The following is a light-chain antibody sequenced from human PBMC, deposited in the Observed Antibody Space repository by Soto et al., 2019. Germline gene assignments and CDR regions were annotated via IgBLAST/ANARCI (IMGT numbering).Light chain of an antibody. CDR3: QLYNLNTWS. CDR1: QSISNY. J-gene: IGKJ4*01. CDR2: AAS. V-gene: IGKV1-39*02. Sequence: DIQMTQSPSSLSASVGDRVTITCRASQSISNYLNWYQQKPGKAPKLLIYAASTLQSAVPSRFSGSGSGTEFTLTITLLPPDDFTTYCCQLYNLNTWSFGAGTKVDIK.